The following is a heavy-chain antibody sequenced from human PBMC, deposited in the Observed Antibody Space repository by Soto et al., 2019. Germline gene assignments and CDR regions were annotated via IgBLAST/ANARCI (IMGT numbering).Heavy chain of an antibody. J-gene: IGHJ4*02. Sequence: QVQLVESGGGVVQPGRSLRLSCAASGFTFSGYGMHWVRQAPGKGLEWVAVIWYDGSNENYADTLKGRFTISRDNSKNTLYLQMHSLRDEATAVYYCARRFSSGWYADYWGXGPMVTVS. CDR3: ARRFSSGWYADY. CDR1: GFTFSGYG. D-gene: IGHD6-19*01. CDR2: IWYDGSNE. V-gene: IGHV3-33*01.